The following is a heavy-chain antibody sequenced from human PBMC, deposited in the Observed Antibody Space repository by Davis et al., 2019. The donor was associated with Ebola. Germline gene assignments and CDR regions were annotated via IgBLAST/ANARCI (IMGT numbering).Heavy chain of an antibody. Sequence: GESLKISCAASGFTFSDYSMSWVRQAPGKGLEWVSSISDWSAYMSYADSVRGRFTISRDNAKNSLYLKMNSLRAEDTAVYYCARDIVDAAICGMDVWGQGTTVSVSS. CDR1: GFTFSDYS. J-gene: IGHJ6*02. V-gene: IGHV3-21*01. CDR2: ISDWSAYM. D-gene: IGHD5-18*01. CDR3: ARDIVDAAICGMDV.